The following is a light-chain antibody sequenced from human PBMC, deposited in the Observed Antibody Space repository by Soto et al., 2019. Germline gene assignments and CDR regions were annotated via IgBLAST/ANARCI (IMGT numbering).Light chain of an antibody. CDR3: QQYNTYSWT. CDR1: QSISSW. V-gene: IGKV1-5*01. Sequence: DIQMTQSPSTLSASVGDRVTITCRASQSISSWLAWYQQKPGKAPKLLIYDASSLQSGVPSRFSGSGSGTEFALTISSLQPDDFATYYCQQYNTYSWTFGPGTRWIS. J-gene: IGKJ1*01. CDR2: DAS.